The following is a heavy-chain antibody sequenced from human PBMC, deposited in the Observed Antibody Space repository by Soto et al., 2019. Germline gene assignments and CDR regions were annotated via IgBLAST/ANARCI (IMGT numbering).Heavy chain of an antibody. Sequence: GGSLRLSCAASGFTFSSYAMSRVRQAPGKGLEWVSVIGPRSINKYYADSVKGRFTISRDNPKNMLYLQMNNLRAEDTALYFCAKDSPYLSAGFDYWGQGALVTVSS. D-gene: IGHD2-21*01. CDR1: GFTFSSYA. CDR3: AKDSPYLSAGFDY. J-gene: IGHJ4*02. CDR2: IGPRSINK. V-gene: IGHV3-23*01.